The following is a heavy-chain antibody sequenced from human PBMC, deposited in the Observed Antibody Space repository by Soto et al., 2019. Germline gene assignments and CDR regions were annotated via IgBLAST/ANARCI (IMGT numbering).Heavy chain of an antibody. D-gene: IGHD3-16*01. CDR2: IIPFHGVT. CDR3: TRDWEITFSTWSSGGF. Sequence: QVQLVQSGAEVKKPGSSVKVSCKASGGTFSPYTINWVRQSPGQGLEWMGRIIPFHGVTNYAQKFQARVTITAEKSTSTPYMERGGLIFENTAMYYCTRDWEITFSTWSSGGFGGGGPLVTASS. J-gene: IGHJ4*02. V-gene: IGHV1-69*08. CDR1: GGTFSPYT.